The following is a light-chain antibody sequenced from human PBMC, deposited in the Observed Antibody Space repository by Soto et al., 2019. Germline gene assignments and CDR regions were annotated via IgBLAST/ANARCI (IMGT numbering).Light chain of an antibody. CDR3: QQYDRLPIT. V-gene: IGKV3-15*01. Sequence: EIILTQSPASLSVSPGERATLSCRASQSVNNNLAWYQQKRGQAPRLLIYGASTRATGIPGRFRGSGSGTEFNLTITSLQSEDFAVYFCQQYDRLPITFGQGTRLEI. J-gene: IGKJ5*01. CDR2: GAS. CDR1: QSVNNN.